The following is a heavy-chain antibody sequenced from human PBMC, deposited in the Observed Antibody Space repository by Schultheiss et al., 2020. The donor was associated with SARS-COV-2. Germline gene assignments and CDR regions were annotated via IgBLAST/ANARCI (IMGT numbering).Heavy chain of an antibody. D-gene: IGHD4-17*01. Sequence: SETLSLTCAVYGGSFSGYYWSWIRQPPGKGLEWIGYIYYSGSTNYNPSLESRVTISVDTSMSQFSLRLSSVTAADTAVYYCARDRYYGDYDYYYGMDVWGQGTTVTVSS. V-gene: IGHV4-59*01. CDR2: IYYSGST. CDR1: GGSFSGYY. J-gene: IGHJ6*02. CDR3: ARDRYYGDYDYYYGMDV.